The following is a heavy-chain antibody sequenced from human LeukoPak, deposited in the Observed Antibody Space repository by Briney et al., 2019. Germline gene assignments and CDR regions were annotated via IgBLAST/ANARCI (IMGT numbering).Heavy chain of an antibody. CDR3: ATAGSKWSPWGAFDY. D-gene: IGHD3-10*01. Sequence: ASVKVSCKASGYTFTGYYMHWVRQAPGQGLEWMGWINPNSGGTNYAQKFQGRVTMTRDTSISTAYMELSRLRSDDTAVYYCATAGSKWSPWGAFDYWGKGTLVTVSS. J-gene: IGHJ4*02. CDR1: GYTFTGYY. CDR2: INPNSGGT. V-gene: IGHV1-2*02.